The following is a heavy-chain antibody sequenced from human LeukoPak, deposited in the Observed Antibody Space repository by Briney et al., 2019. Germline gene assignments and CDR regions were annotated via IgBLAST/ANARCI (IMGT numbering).Heavy chain of an antibody. CDR1: GYSFTSYW. D-gene: IGHD3-22*01. V-gene: IGHV5-51*01. Sequence: GESLQISCKGSGYSFTSYWIGWVRQLPGKGLEWMGIIYPGDSDTRYSPSFQGQVTISADKSISTAYLQWSSLKASDTAMYYCARHEAYYYDSSGSDYWGQGTLVTVSS. J-gene: IGHJ4*02. CDR2: IYPGDSDT. CDR3: ARHEAYYYDSSGSDY.